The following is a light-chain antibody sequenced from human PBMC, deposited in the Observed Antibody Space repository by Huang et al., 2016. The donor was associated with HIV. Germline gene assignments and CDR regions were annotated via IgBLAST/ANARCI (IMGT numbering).Light chain of an antibody. CDR1: QSVSSSY. CDR3: QQYGSSPET. CDR2: DAS. V-gene: IGKV3D-20*01. J-gene: IGKJ1*01. Sequence: EIVLTQSPATLSLSPGERATLSCGASQSVSSSYLAWYQQKPGLAPRLLIDDASSRATGIPDRVSGSGSGTDFTLTISRLEPEDFAVYYCQQYGSSPETFGQGTKVEIK.